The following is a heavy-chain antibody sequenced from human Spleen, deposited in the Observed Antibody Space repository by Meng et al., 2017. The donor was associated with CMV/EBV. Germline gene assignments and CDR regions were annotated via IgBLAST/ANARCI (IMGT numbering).Heavy chain of an antibody. V-gene: IGHV4-61*08. CDR3: ARDGRFLPFDY. CDR2: MYYSRST. J-gene: IGHJ4*02. Sequence: TCTVSGGSVSSGGYYWSWIRQPPGKGLEWIGYMYYSRSTNYNPSLKSRVTISIDTSKNQFSLKLSSVTAADTAVYYCARDGRFLPFDYWGQGTLAPSPQ. D-gene: IGHD3-3*01. CDR1: GGSVSSGGYY.